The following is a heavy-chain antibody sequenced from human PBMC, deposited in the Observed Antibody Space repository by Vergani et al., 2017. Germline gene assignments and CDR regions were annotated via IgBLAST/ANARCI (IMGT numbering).Heavy chain of an antibody. CDR3: ARDVGPSGYYPYYFDY. CDR2: FYYSGST. CDR1: GGSISSYY. J-gene: IGHJ4*02. Sequence: QVQLQESGPGLVKPSETLSLTCTVSGGSISSYYWSWIRQPPGKGLEWIGYFYYSGSTNYNPSLKSRVTISVDTSKNQFSLKLSSVTAADTAVYYCARDVGPSGYYPYYFDYWGQGTLVTVSS. D-gene: IGHD3-22*01. V-gene: IGHV4-59*01.